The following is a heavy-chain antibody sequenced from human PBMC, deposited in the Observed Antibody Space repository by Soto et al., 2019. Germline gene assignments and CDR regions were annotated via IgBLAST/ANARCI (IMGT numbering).Heavy chain of an antibody. J-gene: IGHJ6*02. CDR1: GFTFSSHV. Sequence: EVQLLESGGGLVQPGGSLRLSCAASGFTFSSHVMNWVRQAPGKGLEWVAAISGGGGTTYYGDSVEGRFTMSRDNSNNTLYLQMTSLRAEDTAVYYCARGPRAPPPHDYGMDVWGQGTTVTVSS. CDR3: ARGPRAPPPHDYGMDV. V-gene: IGHV3-23*01. CDR2: ISGGGGTT.